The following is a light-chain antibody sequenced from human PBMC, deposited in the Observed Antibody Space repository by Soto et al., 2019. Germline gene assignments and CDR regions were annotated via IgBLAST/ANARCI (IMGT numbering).Light chain of an antibody. V-gene: IGLV1-44*01. Sequence: QSVLTQPPSASGTPGQRVTIPCSGTHSNIGRNSVNWYLQLPGTAPRLLIFSSNQRPLGVPDRFSGSRSGTSASLAITGLRSEDDAYYNCAAWDDSLNGRVFGGRTKLTVL. CDR1: HSNIGRNS. J-gene: IGLJ3*02. CDR3: AAWDDSLNGRV. CDR2: SSN.